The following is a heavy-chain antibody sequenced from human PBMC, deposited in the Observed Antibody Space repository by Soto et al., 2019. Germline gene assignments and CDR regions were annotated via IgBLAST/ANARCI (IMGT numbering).Heavy chain of an antibody. CDR1: GGSIANNY. CDR2: IHYSGNT. CDR3: ARDRPIRDSGSPSFDP. J-gene: IGHJ5*02. Sequence: SETLSLTCTVSGGSIANNYGSWIRQSPGKGLQWIGYIHYSGNTNYNPSLKSRVTISIDTSKNHFSLNLNSVTVADTAIYYCARDRPIRDSGSPSFDPWGPGIQVTVSS. D-gene: IGHD3-10*01. V-gene: IGHV4-59*12.